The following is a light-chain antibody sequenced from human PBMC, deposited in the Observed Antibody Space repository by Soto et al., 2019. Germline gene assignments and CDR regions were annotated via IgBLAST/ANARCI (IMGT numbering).Light chain of an antibody. CDR2: NNN. J-gene: IGLJ2*01. CDR1: SSNIGAGYD. Sequence: QSVLTQPPSVSGAPGQSVTISCTGTSSNIGAGYDIHWYQQPPGTAPKLVIYNNNNRPSGVPDRFSGSKSGTSGSLAITGLQAEDEAEYFCQSYDGTLTGVIFGGGTKLTVL. CDR3: QSYDGTLTGVI. V-gene: IGLV1-40*01.